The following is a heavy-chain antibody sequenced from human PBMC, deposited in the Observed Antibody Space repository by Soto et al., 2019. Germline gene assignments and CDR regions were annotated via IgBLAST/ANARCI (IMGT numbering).Heavy chain of an antibody. V-gene: IGHV4-31*01. CDR2: IYYSGST. CDR1: GGSISSGGYY. CDR3: ARTPLL. J-gene: IGHJ1*01. Sequence: QVQLQESGPGLVKPSQTLSLTCTVSGGSISSGGYYWSWIRQHPGKGLEWIGYIYYSGSTYYNYYTPPLECPGTISVDTSKNQFPLKLSSVTAAHTAVYYWARTPLLWGHGTLVTVSS.